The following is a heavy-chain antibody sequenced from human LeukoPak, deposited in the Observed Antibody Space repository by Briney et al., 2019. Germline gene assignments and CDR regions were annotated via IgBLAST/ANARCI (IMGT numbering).Heavy chain of an antibody. CDR2: INPNSGGT. CDR3: AGGEGIAAAGTYFQS. J-gene: IGHJ1*01. D-gene: IGHD6-13*01. V-gene: IGHV1-2*02. CDR1: GYTFTGYY. Sequence: ASVKVSCKPSGYTFTGYYIHWVRQAPGQGLEWMGWINPNSGGTNYAQHFQGRVTMTRATSISTAYMELSRLTSDDTAVYYCAGGEGIAAAGTYFQSWGQGTLVTVSS.